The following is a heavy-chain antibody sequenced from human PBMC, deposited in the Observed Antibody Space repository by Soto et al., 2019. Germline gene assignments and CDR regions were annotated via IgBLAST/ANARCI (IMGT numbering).Heavy chain of an antibody. CDR2: ISSSSSYI. V-gene: IGHV3-21*01. J-gene: IGHJ5*02. CDR1: GFTFSSYS. CDR3: ARDRDSVSGPVPWFDP. D-gene: IGHD5-12*01. Sequence: PGGSLRLSCAASGFTFSSYSMNWVRQAPGKGLEWVSSISSSSSYIYYADSVKGRFTISRDNAKNSLYLQMNSLRAEDTAVYYCARDRDSVSGPVPWFDPWGQGTLVTGSS.